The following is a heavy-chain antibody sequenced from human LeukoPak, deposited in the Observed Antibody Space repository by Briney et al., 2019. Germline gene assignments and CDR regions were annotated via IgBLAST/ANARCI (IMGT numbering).Heavy chain of an antibody. CDR1: GFTFSSYG. V-gene: IGHV3-33*01. D-gene: IGHD5-18*01. CDR3: AREEEDTAMVTDY. CDR2: IWYDGSNK. Sequence: GGSLRLSCAASGFTFSSYGMHWVRQAPGKGLEWVAVIWYDGSNKYYADSVKGRSTISRDNSKNTLYLQMNSLRAEDTAVYYCAREEEDTAMVTDYWGQGTLVTVSS. J-gene: IGHJ4*02.